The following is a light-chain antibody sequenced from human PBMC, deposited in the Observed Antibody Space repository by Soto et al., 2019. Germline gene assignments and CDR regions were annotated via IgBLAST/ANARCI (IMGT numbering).Light chain of an antibody. J-gene: IGKJ4*01. CDR2: GAS. CDR3: QQYKNWPLT. Sequence: EIVMTQSPATLSVSPWGRATLSCRASQSVSSTLAWYQQKPGQAPRLLIYGASTRATGFPARFSGSGSGTEFTLTISSLQSEDFAVYYCQQYKNWPLTFGGGTKVDNK. V-gene: IGKV3-15*01. CDR1: QSVSST.